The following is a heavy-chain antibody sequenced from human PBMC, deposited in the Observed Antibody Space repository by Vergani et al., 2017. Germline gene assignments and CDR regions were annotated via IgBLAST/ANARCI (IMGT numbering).Heavy chain of an antibody. CDR2: ISYDGSNK. V-gene: IGHV3-30*04. CDR1: GFTFSSYA. Sequence: QVQLVESGGGVVQPGRSLRLSCAASGFTFSSYAMHWVRQAPAKGLEWVAVISYDGSNKYYADSVKGRFTISRDNSKNTLYLQMNSLRAEDTAVYYCASSRSLPPYYYMDVWGKGTTVTVSS. J-gene: IGHJ6*03. CDR3: ASSRSLPPYYYMDV.